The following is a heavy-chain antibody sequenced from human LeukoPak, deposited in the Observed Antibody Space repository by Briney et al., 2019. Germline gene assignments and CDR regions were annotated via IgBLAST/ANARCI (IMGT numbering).Heavy chain of an antibody. CDR1: GFTFSNYA. CDR3: AKDRDWKWKVRSLFDS. Sequence: GKSLRLSCEASGFTFSNYAIHWVRQAPGRGLEWVAVVWYDGSDKYYADSVRDRFTVSRDNSNSTLFLHMHDLRDEDTAVYYCAKDRDWKWKVRSLFDSWGQGTLVIVSS. V-gene: IGHV3-33*06. CDR2: VWYDGSDK. J-gene: IGHJ4*02. D-gene: IGHD1-1*01.